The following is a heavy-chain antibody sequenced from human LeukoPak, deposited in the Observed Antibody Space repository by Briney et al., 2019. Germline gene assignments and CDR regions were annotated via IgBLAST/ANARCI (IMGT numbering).Heavy chain of an antibody. J-gene: IGHJ6*03. Sequence: SETLSLTCTVSVGSISGYYWSWIRQPAGKGLEWIGRIYTSGSTNYNPSLKSRVTISVDKSKNQFSLKLRSVTAADTSVYYCARSASKMATIRSRPGYYYYMDVWGKGTTVTVSS. CDR2: IYTSGST. CDR3: ARSASKMATIRSRPGYYYYMDV. D-gene: IGHD5-24*01. V-gene: IGHV4-4*07. CDR1: VGSISGYY.